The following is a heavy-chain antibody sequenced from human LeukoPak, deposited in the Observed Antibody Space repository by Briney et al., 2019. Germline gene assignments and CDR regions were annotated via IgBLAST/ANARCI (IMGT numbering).Heavy chain of an antibody. CDR2: INSDGSST. J-gene: IGHJ3*02. Sequence: GRSLRLSCAASGFTFSSYWMHWVRQAPGKGLVWVSRINSDGSSTSYADSVKGRFTISRDNAKNTLYLQMNSLRAEDTAVYYCASEDSVGSGWYRNAFDIWGQGTMVTVSS. D-gene: IGHD6-19*01. V-gene: IGHV3-74*01. CDR3: ASEDSVGSGWYRNAFDI. CDR1: GFTFSSYW.